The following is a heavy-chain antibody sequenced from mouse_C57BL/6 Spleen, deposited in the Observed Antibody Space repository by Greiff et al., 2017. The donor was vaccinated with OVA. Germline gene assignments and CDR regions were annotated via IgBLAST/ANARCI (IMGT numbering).Heavy chain of an antibody. J-gene: IGHJ3*01. Sequence: QVQLKESGPELVKPGASVKISCKASGYAFSSSWMNWVKQRPGKGLEWIGRIYPGDGDTNYNGKFKGKATLTADKSSSTAYMQLSSLTSEDSAVYFCASYSNYAFAYWGQGTLVTVSA. V-gene: IGHV1-82*01. CDR2: IYPGDGDT. D-gene: IGHD2-5*01. CDR3: ASYSNYAFAY. CDR1: GYAFSSSW.